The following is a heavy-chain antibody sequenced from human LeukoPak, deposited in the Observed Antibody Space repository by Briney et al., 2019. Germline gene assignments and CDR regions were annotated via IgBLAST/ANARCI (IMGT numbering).Heavy chain of an antibody. Sequence: GGSLRLSCAASGFTFSSYAMHWVRQAPGKGLEWVAVISYDGSNKYYADSVKGRFTISRDNSKSTLYLQMNSLRAEDTAVYYCARDPKAWELLYYFDYWGQGTLVTVSS. CDR3: ARDPKAWELLYYFDY. D-gene: IGHD1-26*01. J-gene: IGHJ4*02. CDR2: ISYDGSNK. CDR1: GFTFSSYA. V-gene: IGHV3-30-3*01.